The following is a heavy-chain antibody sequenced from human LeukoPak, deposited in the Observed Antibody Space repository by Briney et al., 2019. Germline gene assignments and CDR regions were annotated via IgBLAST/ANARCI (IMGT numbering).Heavy chain of an antibody. CDR2: INHSGST. V-gene: IGHV4-34*01. D-gene: IGHD5-18*01. J-gene: IGHJ3*02. CDR3: ARDGLRIQNAFDI. CDR1: GGSFSGYY. Sequence: PSETLSLTCAVYGGSFSGYYWSWIRQPPGKGLEWIGEINHSGSTYYNPSLKSRVTVSVDTSKNQFSLKLSSVTAADTAVYYCARDGLRIQNAFDIWGQGTMVTVSS.